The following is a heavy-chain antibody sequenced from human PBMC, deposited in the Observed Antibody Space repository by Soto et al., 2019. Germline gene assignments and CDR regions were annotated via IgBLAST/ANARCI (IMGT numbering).Heavy chain of an antibody. CDR1: GYSFTSYW. D-gene: IGHD6-6*01. V-gene: IGHV5-10-1*01. CDR2: IDPSDSYT. CDR3: ARHEAARPLYYYGMDV. Sequence: GESLKISCKGSGYSFTSYWISWVRQMPGKGLEWMGRIDPSDSYTNYSPSFQGHATISADKSISTAYLQWSSLKASDTAMYYCARHEAARPLYYYGMDVWGQGTTVTVSS. J-gene: IGHJ6*02.